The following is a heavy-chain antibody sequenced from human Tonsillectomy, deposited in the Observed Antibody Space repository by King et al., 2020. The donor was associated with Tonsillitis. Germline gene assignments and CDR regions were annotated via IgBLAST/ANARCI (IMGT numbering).Heavy chain of an antibody. CDR1: GFTFSSYS. D-gene: IGHD4-17*01. Sequence: DVQLVESGGGLVQPGGSLRLSCVASGFTFSSYSMNWVRQAPGKGLEWVSYISSSSSSSRIYYADSVKGRFTISRDNAKNSLYLQMNSLRDEDTAVYYCARDPDYGDYGSPWFDPWGQGTLVTVSS. V-gene: IGHV3-48*02. CDR2: ISSSSSSSRI. CDR3: ARDPDYGDYGSPWFDP. J-gene: IGHJ5*02.